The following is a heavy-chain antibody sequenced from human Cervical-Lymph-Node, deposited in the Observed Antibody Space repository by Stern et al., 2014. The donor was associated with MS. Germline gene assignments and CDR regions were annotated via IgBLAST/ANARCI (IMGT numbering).Heavy chain of an antibody. CDR1: GGTFSNYA. J-gene: IGHJ6*02. CDR2: IVPLFGKP. V-gene: IGHV1-69*01. Sequence: VQLVESGAEVKKPGSSVKVSCKASGGTFSNYATSWVRQAPGQGLEWMGGIVPLFGKPNYAQKFQGRVTITADESTSTAYMDLSSVRSEDTAVYYCASPLTATSVPFGYYGMDVWGQGTTVTVS. D-gene: IGHD4-17*01. CDR3: ASPLTATSVPFGYYGMDV.